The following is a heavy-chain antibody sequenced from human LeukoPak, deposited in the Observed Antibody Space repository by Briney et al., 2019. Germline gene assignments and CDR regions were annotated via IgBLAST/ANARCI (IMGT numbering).Heavy chain of an antibody. CDR3: ASNYDSSNYYGFDY. CDR2: ISSSSSYI. D-gene: IGHD3-22*01. V-gene: IGHV3-21*01. Sequence: GGSLRLSCAASGFTFSSYSMNWVRQAPGKGLEWVSSISSSSSYIHYADSVKGRFTISRDNAKNSLYLQMNSLRAEDTAVYYCASNYDSSNYYGFDYWGQGTLVTVSS. J-gene: IGHJ4*02. CDR1: GFTFSSYS.